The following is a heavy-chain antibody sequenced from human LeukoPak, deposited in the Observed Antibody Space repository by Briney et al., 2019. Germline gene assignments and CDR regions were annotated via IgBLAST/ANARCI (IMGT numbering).Heavy chain of an antibody. D-gene: IGHD6-19*01. CDR3: ARDRYTSGWYFDY. V-gene: IGHV3-11*01. CDR1: GFTFSDYY. Sequence: PGGSLRLSRAASGFTFSDYYMSWIRQAPGKGLEWVSYISSSGSTIYYADSVKGRFTISRDNAKNSLYLQMNSLRAEDTAVYYCARDRYTSGWYFDYWGQGTLVTVSS. J-gene: IGHJ4*02. CDR2: ISSSGSTI.